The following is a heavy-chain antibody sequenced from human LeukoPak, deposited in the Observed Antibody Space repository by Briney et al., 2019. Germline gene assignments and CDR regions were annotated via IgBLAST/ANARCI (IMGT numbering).Heavy chain of an antibody. J-gene: IGHJ6*03. V-gene: IGHV3-48*01. CDR3: ARDDHYNYYYMDV. Sequence: GGSLRLSCAASEFIFSTYSMNWVRQAPGKGLEFVSYISSSSSTIYYADSVKGRFTISTDNAENSLYLQMNSLGAEDTAVYYCARDDHYNYYYMDVWGKGTTVTVSS. CDR1: EFIFSTYS. CDR2: ISSSSSTI.